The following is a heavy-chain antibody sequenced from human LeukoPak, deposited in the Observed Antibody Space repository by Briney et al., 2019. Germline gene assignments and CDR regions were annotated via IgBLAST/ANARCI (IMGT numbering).Heavy chain of an antibody. J-gene: IGHJ3*02. D-gene: IGHD3-22*01. CDR1: GFTFRNYG. CDR2: ISGSGGST. V-gene: IGHV3-23*01. CDR3: AKDLYDSSGYYVAFDI. Sequence: GGSLRLSCAASGFTFRNYGMHWVRQAPGKGLEWVSAISGSGGSTYYADSVKGRFTISRDNSKNTLYLQMNSLRAEDTAVYYCAKDLYDSSGYYVAFDIWGQGTMVTVSS.